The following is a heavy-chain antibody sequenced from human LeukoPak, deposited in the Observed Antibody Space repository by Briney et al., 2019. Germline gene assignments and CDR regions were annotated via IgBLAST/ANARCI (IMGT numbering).Heavy chain of an antibody. J-gene: IGHJ4*02. CDR1: GFTFSNYG. Sequence: GGSLRLSCEASGFTFSNYGMHWVRQAPGKGLEWVAVIWYDGSNKYYADSVKGRLTISRDNSKNTLYLQMNSLRAEDTAVYYCAVMGGEHLVLDYWGQGTLVTVSS. CDR3: AVMGGEHLVLDY. CDR2: IWYDGSNK. V-gene: IGHV3-33*01. D-gene: IGHD6-6*01.